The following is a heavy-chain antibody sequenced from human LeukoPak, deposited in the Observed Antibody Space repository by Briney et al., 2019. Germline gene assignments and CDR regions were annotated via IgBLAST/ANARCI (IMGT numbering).Heavy chain of an antibody. Sequence: PGGSLRLSCAASGFTVSTNYMSWVRQAPGKGLEWVSFIYSDGNTYYVDSVKGRFTISRDNSENTLYLQMNSLRAEDTAVYYCATASYSGWTASHDYWGQGTLVTVSS. CDR2: IYSDGNT. CDR3: ATASYSGWTASHDY. D-gene: IGHD6-25*01. J-gene: IGHJ4*02. V-gene: IGHV3-66*01. CDR1: GFTVSTNY.